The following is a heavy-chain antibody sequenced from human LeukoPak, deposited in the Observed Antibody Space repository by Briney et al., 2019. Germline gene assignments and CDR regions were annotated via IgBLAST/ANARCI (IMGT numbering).Heavy chain of an antibody. Sequence: SETLSLTCTVSGGSISSYYWSWIRQPPGKGLEWIGYIYYSGSTSYNPSLKSRVTISVDTSKNQFSLKLSSVTAADTAVYYCARGGSCSSTSCYIEGYYYYYYMDVWGKGTTVTVSS. CDR1: GGSISSYY. CDR2: IYYSGST. V-gene: IGHV4-59*01. J-gene: IGHJ6*03. D-gene: IGHD2-2*02. CDR3: ARGGSCSSTSCYIEGYYYYYYMDV.